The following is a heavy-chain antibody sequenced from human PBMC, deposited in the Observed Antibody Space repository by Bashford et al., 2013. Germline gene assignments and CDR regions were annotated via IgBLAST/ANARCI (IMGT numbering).Heavy chain of an antibody. V-gene: IGHV4-39*01. J-gene: IGHJ6*02. CDR2: IYYSGST. Sequence: SSETLSLTCTVSGGSISSSSYYWGWIRQPPGKGLEWIGSIYYSGSTYYNPSLKSRVTISVDTSKNQFSLKLSSVTAADTAVYYCASFWLAPNNDRHYYYGMDVWGQGTTVTVSS. D-gene: IGHD6-19*01. CDR1: GGSISSSSYY. CDR3: ASFWLAPNNDRHYYYGMDV.